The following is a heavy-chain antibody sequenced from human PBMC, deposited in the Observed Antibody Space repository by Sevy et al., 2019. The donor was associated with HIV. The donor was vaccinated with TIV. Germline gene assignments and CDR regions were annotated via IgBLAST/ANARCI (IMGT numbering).Heavy chain of an antibody. CDR3: AKASYRDYYDSGGYETE. J-gene: IGHJ4*02. Sequence: GGSLRLSCAASGFTFVSYAMHWVRQAPGKGLEWGAMISSDGRNINYADSVKGRFTISRDTSKNTLLLQMNSLRAEDTAVYYCAKASYRDYYDSGGYETEWGQGTLVTVSS. D-gene: IGHD3-22*01. CDR2: ISSDGRNI. V-gene: IGHV3-30*04. CDR1: GFTFVSYA.